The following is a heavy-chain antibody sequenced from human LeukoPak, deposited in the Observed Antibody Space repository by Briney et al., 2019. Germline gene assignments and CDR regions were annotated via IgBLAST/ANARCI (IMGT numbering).Heavy chain of an antibody. V-gene: IGHV6-1*01. CDR1: GDNVSGNSTA. Sequence: QTLSLTCAISGDNVSGNSTAYNWIRQSPSRGLEWLGRTYYRSKWYNDYAISVKSRITVNPDTSKNQLSLQLNSVTPEDTAVYYCARGGQGDGYSADEAFDFWGQGTMVTVSS. D-gene: IGHD5-24*01. J-gene: IGHJ3*01. CDR2: TYYRSKWYN. CDR3: ARGGQGDGYSADEAFDF.